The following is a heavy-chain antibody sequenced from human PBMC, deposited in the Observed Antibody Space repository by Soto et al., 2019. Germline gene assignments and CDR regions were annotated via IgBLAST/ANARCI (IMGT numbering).Heavy chain of an antibody. D-gene: IGHD1-26*01. J-gene: IGHJ4*02. Sequence: QVQLVESGGGVVQPGRSLRLSCVASGFTFSSYGMHWVRQAPGKGLEWVAIISYDGSNTYYADSVKGRFTISRDNSKNTLYLQRISLRAEDTSGYYWAKEGGPRGSYYISSSYYFDYWGQGTLVTVSS. CDR3: AKEGGPRGSYYISSSYYFDY. V-gene: IGHV3-30*18. CDR1: GFTFSSYG. CDR2: ISYDGSNT.